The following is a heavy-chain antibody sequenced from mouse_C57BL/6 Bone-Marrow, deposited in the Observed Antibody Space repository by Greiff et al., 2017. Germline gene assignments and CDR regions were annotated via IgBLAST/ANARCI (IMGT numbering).Heavy chain of an antibody. Sequence: VQLQESGAELVKPGASVKISCKASGYAFSSYWMNWVKQRPGKGLEWIGQIYPGDGDTNYNGKFKGKATLTADKSSSTAYMQLSSLTSEDSAVYCCARSRLGNYPFAYWGQGTLVTVSA. V-gene: IGHV1-80*01. J-gene: IGHJ3*01. CDR3: ARSRLGNYPFAY. D-gene: IGHD2-1*01. CDR2: IYPGDGDT. CDR1: GYAFSSYW.